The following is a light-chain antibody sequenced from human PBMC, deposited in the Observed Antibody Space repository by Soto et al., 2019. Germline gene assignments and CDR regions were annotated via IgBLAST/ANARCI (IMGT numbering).Light chain of an antibody. CDR1: SSDVGNYNF. Sequence: QSALTQPRSVSGSPGQSVTISCTGTSSDVGNYNFVSWYQHLPGKAPKVIIHDVTKRPSDVPDRFSASKSGNTASLTISGLQAEDEADYCCFSYAGRNSVIFGGGTKLTVL. CDR3: FSYAGRNSVI. J-gene: IGLJ2*01. V-gene: IGLV2-11*01. CDR2: DVT.